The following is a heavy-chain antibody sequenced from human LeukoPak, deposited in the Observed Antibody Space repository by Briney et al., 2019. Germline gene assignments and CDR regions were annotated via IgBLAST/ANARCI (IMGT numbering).Heavy chain of an antibody. D-gene: IGHD3-22*01. Sequence: GGSLRLSCAASGFTFSNAWRSWVRQAPGKGLEWVGRIKSKTDGGATDYAAPVKGRFTISRGDSKNTLYLQMNSLKTEDTAVYYCTIPDSGDYYDSSGYYHWGQGTLVTVSS. CDR1: GFTFSNAW. CDR3: TIPDSGDYYDSSGYYH. V-gene: IGHV3-15*01. CDR2: IKSKTDGGAT. J-gene: IGHJ4*02.